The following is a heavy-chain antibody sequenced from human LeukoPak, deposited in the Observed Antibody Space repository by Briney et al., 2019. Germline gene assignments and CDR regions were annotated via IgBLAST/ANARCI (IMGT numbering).Heavy chain of an antibody. J-gene: IGHJ4*02. D-gene: IGHD3-10*01. CDR2: INHSGST. Sequence: ASETLSLTCAVYGGSFSGYYWSWIRQPPGKGLEWIGEINHSGSTNYNPSLKSRVTISVDTSKNQFSLKLSSVTAADTAVYYCASEVLWFGELVDYWGQGTLVTVSS. CDR3: ASEVLWFGELVDY. CDR1: GGSFSGYY. V-gene: IGHV4-34*01.